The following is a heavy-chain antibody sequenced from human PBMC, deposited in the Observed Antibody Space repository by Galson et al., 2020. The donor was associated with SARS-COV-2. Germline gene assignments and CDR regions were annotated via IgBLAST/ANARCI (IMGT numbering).Heavy chain of an antibody. CDR3: ARGVCSGGGCYSGVVDY. CDR1: GFTFSSYW. Sequence: GGSLSLSCAASGFTFSSYWMSWVRQAPGKGLEWVANIKQDGSEKYYVDSVKGRFTISRDNAKNSLYLQMNSLRAEDTAVYYCARGVCSGGGCYSGVVDYWGQGTLVTVSS. J-gene: IGHJ4*02. D-gene: IGHD2-15*01. CDR2: IKQDGSEK. V-gene: IGHV3-7*03.